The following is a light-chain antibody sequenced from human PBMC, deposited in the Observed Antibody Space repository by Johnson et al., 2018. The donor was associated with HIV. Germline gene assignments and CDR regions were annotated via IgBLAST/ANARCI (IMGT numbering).Light chain of an antibody. Sequence: HSVLTQPPSVSAAPGQKVTISCSGSSSNSGNNYVSWYQQLPGTAPKLLIYDNNKRPSGIPDRFTGAKSGTSATLGITGLQTGDEAEYYCGTWDSSLSAGDVFGTGTKVTVL. CDR2: DNN. V-gene: IGLV1-51*01. J-gene: IGLJ1*01. CDR1: SSNSGNNY. CDR3: GTWDSSLSAGDV.